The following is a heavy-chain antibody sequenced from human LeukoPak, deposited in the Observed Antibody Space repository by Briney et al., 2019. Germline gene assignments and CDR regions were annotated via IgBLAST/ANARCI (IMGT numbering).Heavy chain of an antibody. V-gene: IGHV4-59*05. Sequence: SETLSLTCTVSGGSISSYYWSWIRQPPGKGLEWIGSIYYSGSTYYNPSLKSRVTISVDTSKNQFSLKLSSVTAADTAVYYCARLSINTIFGVVTDIETFDYWGQGTLVTVSS. CDR3: ARLSINTIFGVVTDIETFDY. J-gene: IGHJ4*02. D-gene: IGHD3-3*01. CDR2: IYYSGST. CDR1: GGSISSYY.